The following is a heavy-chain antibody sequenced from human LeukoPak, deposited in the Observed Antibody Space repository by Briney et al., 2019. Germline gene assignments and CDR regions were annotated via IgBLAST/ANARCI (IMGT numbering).Heavy chain of an antibody. CDR2: IHPGDSDT. CDR1: GFRFTSYW. J-gene: IGHJ4*02. V-gene: IGHV5-51*01. D-gene: IGHD6-13*01. Sequence: GESLKTPCKGPGFRFTSYWIAWVRRIPGKGLGWMRIIHPGDSDTTHSPSFQGQVTISAYKSNSTAYLQWSSLRASDTAMYYCASAVGIAAAGGFYSWGQGTLVTVSS. CDR3: ASAVGIAAAGGFYS.